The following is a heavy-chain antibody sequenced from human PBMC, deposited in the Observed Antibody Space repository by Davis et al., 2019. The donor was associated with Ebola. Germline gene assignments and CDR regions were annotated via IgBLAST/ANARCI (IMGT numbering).Heavy chain of an antibody. J-gene: IGHJ3*02. CDR3: ARDSYRSGVDAFDI. CDR2: ISTTNDTI. CDR1: GFTFSTYN. D-gene: IGHD6-19*01. Sequence: PGGSLRLSCAASGFTFSTYNFNWVRQAPGEGLEWLSYISTTNDTIYYADSVKGRFTIARDNAKHSLYLQMNNLRGEDTALYYCARDSYRSGVDAFDIWGQGTQVTVSS. V-gene: IGHV3-48*01.